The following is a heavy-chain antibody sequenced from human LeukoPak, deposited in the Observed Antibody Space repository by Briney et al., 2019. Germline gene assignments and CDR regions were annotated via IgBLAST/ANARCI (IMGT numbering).Heavy chain of an antibody. J-gene: IGHJ5*02. CDR3: ALKLRYFDWRFDP. Sequence: PSETLSLTCTVSGGSISSYYWSWIRQPAGKGLEWIGRIYTSGSTNYNPSLKSRVTISVDTSKNQFSLKLSSVTAADTAVYYCALKLRYFDWRFDPWGQGTLVTVSS. CDR2: IYTSGST. D-gene: IGHD3-9*01. V-gene: IGHV4-4*07. CDR1: GGSISSYY.